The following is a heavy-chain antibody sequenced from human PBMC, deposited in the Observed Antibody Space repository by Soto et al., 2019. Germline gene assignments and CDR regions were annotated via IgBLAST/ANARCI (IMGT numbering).Heavy chain of an antibody. CDR1: GFTFSSYG. J-gene: IGHJ6*02. CDR2: ISYDGSNK. V-gene: IGHV3-30*03. Sequence: GGSLRLSCAASGFTFSSYGMHWVRQAPGKGLEWVAVISYDGSNKYYADSVKGRFTISRDNSKNTLYLQMNSLRAEDTAVYYCARDPLYYYGMDVWGQGTTVTVSS. CDR3: ARDPLYYYGMDV.